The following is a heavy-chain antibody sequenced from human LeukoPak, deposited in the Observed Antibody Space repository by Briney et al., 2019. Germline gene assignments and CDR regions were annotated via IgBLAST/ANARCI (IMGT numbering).Heavy chain of an antibody. CDR1: GYTFTGYY. V-gene: IGHV1-2*02. CDR2: INPNSGGT. D-gene: IGHD3-3*01. J-gene: IGHJ4*02. CDR3: ARDCGITIFGVATPDY. Sequence: ASVKVSCKASGYTFTGYYMHWVRQAPGQGLEWMGWINPNSGGTNYAQKFQGRVTMTRDTSISTAYMELSRLRSDDTAVYYCARDCGITIFGVATPDYWGQGTLVTVSS.